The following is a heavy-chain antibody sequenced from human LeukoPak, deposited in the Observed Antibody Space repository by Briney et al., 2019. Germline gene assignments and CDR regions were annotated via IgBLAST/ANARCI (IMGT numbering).Heavy chain of an antibody. D-gene: IGHD3-22*01. CDR2: IIPILGIA. V-gene: IGHV1-69*04. J-gene: IGHJ4*02. CDR1: GGTFSSYA. CDR3: ASKGYYDSSGYGERDY. Sequence: ASVKVSCKASGGTFSSYAISWVRQAPGQGLEWMGRIIPILGIANYAQKFQGRVTITADKSTSTAYMELSSLRSEDTAVYYCASKGYYDSSGYGERDYWGQGTLVTVSS.